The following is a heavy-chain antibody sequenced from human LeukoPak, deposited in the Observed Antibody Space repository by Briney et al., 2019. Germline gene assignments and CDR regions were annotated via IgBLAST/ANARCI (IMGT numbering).Heavy chain of an antibody. Sequence: PGGSLRLSCAASGFTFDDYAMHWVRQAPGKGLEWVSGISWNSGSIGYANSVKGRFTISRDNAKNSLYLQMNSLRAEDTALYYCAIDMSGRDSRPRGFAYWGQGTVVTVSS. J-gene: IGHJ4*02. CDR2: ISWNSGSI. CDR1: GFTFDDYA. V-gene: IGHV3-9*01. D-gene: IGHD1-26*01. CDR3: AIDMSGRDSRPRGFAY.